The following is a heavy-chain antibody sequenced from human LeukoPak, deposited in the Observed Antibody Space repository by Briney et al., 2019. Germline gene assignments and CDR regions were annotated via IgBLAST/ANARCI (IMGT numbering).Heavy chain of an antibody. V-gene: IGHV1-3*01. D-gene: IGHD3-10*01. J-gene: IGHJ4*02. CDR2: IHVGNGNT. Sequence: GASVKVSCKASGGTFINYAISWVRQAPGQGLEWMGWIHVGNGNTEYSQKFQGRVTITRDTPATTTYMELSSLRSEDTAVYYCARVDGSGPNAPNDCWGQGSLVTVSS. CDR3: ARVDGSGPNAPNDC. CDR1: GGTFINYA.